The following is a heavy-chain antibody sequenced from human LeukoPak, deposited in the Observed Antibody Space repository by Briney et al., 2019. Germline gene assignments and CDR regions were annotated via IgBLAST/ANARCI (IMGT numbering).Heavy chain of an antibody. CDR3: ASYVPATCQDDY. V-gene: IGHV3-11*01. Sequence: GGSLRLSCAASGFTFCDYYMSWIRQAPRKGLEWVSYISSSGSTIYYADSVKGRFTISRDNAKNSLYLQMNSLRAEDTAVYYCASYVPATCQDDYWGQGTLVTVSS. CDR2: ISSSGSTI. D-gene: IGHD2-15*01. CDR1: GFTFCDYY. J-gene: IGHJ4*02.